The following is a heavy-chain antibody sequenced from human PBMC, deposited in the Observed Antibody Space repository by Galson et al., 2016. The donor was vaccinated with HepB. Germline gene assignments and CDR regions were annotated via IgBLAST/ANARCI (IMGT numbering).Heavy chain of an antibody. Sequence: SETLSLTCSVSGGTVSSASFSWHWIRQPPGKGLEWIGEIYYNGDTNYNPSLESRVAMSVDKSKTQFSLNLNSVTAADTALYYCFKTADRYIDYWGQGNLVTVSS. D-gene: IGHD1-14*01. V-gene: IGHV4-61*01. CDR3: FKTADRYIDY. CDR2: IYYNGDT. J-gene: IGHJ4*02. CDR1: GGTVSSASFS.